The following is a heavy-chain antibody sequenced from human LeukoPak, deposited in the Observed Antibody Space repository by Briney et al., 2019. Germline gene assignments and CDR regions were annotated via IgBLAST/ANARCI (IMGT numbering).Heavy chain of an antibody. D-gene: IGHD2-8*01. J-gene: IGHJ4*02. CDR2: ISGRGDGT. CDR1: GFTFNNYA. Sequence: GGSLRLSCAASGFTFNNYAMSWVRQTPGKGLEWVSTISGRGDGTYYADAVKGRFTISRDSSKNTVYLQMNSLRAEDTAVYYCGGTSLGYWGQGTLVTVSS. V-gene: IGHV3-23*01. CDR3: GGTSLGY.